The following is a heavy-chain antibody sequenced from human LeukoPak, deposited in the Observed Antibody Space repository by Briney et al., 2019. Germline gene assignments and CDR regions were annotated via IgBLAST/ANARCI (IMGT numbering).Heavy chain of an antibody. D-gene: IGHD6-19*01. V-gene: IGHV1-2*06. CDR1: GYTFTAYF. J-gene: IGHJ4*02. CDR2: VNPNSSVT. CDR3: AKQWLPNGYFDY. Sequence: ASVKVSCKASGYTFTAYFMHWVRQAPGQGLEWMGRVNPNSSVTNSIQKFQGRVTMTRDTSISTAYMELSGLRSDDTAVYYCAKQWLPNGYFDYWGQGTLVTVSS.